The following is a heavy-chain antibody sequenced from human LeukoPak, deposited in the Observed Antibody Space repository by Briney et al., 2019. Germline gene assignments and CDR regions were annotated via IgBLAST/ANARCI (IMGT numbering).Heavy chain of an antibody. CDR2: IYPGDSDT. CDR1: GYSFTSYW. V-gene: IGHV5-51*01. CDR3: ARRGGWNYHYYYYGMDV. Sequence: PGESLKISCKGSGYSFTSYWIGWVRQMPGKGLEWMGIIYPGDSDTRYSPSFQGQVTISADKSISTAYLQWSSLKASDTAMYYCARRGGWNYHYYYYGMDVWGQGTTVTVSS. D-gene: IGHD1-7*01. J-gene: IGHJ6*02.